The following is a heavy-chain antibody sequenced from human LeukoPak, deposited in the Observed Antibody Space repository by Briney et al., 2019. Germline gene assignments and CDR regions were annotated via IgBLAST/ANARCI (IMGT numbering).Heavy chain of an antibody. CDR3: ARLPVEMTTINFDL. D-gene: IGHD5-24*01. CDR2: INSDGSTT. CDR1: GFSFSFYW. J-gene: IGHJ4*02. V-gene: IGHV3-74*01. Sequence: GGSLRLSCAASGFSFSFYWMHWVRQAPGKGLVWVSRINSDGSTTTYADSVKGRFAISRDNAKNTLFLQMNGLRAEDTAVYYCARLPVEMTTINFDLWGRGTLVTVSS.